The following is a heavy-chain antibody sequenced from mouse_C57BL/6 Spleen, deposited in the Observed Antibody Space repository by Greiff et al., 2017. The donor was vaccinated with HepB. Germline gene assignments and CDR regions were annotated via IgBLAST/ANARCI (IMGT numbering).Heavy chain of an antibody. CDR3: AREEDYYQPFDY. CDR2: IYPRSGNT. Sequence: VQLQESGAELARPGASVKLSCKASGYTFTSYGISWVKQRTGQGLEWIGEIYPRSGNTYYNEKFKGKATLTADKSSSTAYMELRSLTSEDSAVYFCAREEDYYQPFDYWGQGTTLTVSS. V-gene: IGHV1-81*01. D-gene: IGHD1-1*01. J-gene: IGHJ2*01. CDR1: GYTFTSYG.